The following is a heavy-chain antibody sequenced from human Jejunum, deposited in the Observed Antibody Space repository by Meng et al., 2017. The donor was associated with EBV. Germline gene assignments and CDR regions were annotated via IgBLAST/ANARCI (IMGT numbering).Heavy chain of an antibody. V-gene: IGHV1-46*01. Sequence: QGQLVQSGAEMKKPGASVKVSCKASGYTFTNNPIHWMRQAPGQGLEWMGIINPSGGTTTYTKKFQGRVTMTRDTSTRTIYMELSSLRSEDTAMYYCARDPCNGGSCFNWFDPWGQGTLVTVSS. CDR2: INPSGGTT. CDR1: GYTFTNNP. D-gene: IGHD2-15*01. J-gene: IGHJ5*02. CDR3: ARDPCNGGSCFNWFDP.